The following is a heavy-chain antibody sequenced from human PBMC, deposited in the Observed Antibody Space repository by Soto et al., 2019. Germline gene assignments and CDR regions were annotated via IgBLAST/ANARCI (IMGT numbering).Heavy chain of an antibody. V-gene: IGHV4-34*01. Sequence: PSETLSLTCAVYGGSISGYYWSWIRQPPGKGLEWIREINHSGSTNYNPSLKSRVTISVDTSKNQFSLKLSSVTAADTAVYYCARGRLLWFGERNWFDPWGQGTLVTVSS. CDR3: ARGRLLWFGERNWFDP. J-gene: IGHJ5*02. CDR2: INHSGST. CDR1: GGSISGYY. D-gene: IGHD3-10*01.